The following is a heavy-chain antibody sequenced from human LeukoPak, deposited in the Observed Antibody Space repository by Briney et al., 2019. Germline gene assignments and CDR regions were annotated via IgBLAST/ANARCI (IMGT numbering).Heavy chain of an antibody. Sequence: SETLSLNCAVYGGSFSGYYWSWIRQPPGKGLEWIGEINHSGSTNYNPSLKSRVTISVDTSKNQFSLKLSSVTAADTAVYYCASRQQTYYYGSGSYQYYYYGMDVWGQGTTVTVSS. J-gene: IGHJ6*02. CDR2: INHSGST. CDR3: ASRQQTYYYGSGSYQYYYYGMDV. V-gene: IGHV4-34*01. CDR1: GGSFSGYY. D-gene: IGHD3-10*01.